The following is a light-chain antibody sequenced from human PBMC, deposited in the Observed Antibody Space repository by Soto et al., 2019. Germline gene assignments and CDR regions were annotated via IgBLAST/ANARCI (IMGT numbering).Light chain of an antibody. J-gene: IGLJ2*01. V-gene: IGLV2-14*01. CDR3: SSHTTSSTHVV. Sequence: QSVLTQPASVSGSPGQSITISCTGTSSDVGSYNYVSWYQQYPGKAPKLMIYDVSNRPSGVSYRFSGSKSGNTASLTISGLQAEDEAEYYCSSHTTSSTHVVFGGGTKLTVL. CDR2: DVS. CDR1: SSDVGSYNY.